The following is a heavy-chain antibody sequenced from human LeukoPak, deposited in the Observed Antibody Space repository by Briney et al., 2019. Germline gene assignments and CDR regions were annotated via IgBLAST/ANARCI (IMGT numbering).Heavy chain of an antibody. Sequence: PGGSLRLSCAASGFTFSNYWMSWVRQTPGKGLEWVANIKQDGSEKYYVDSVKGRFTISRDNAKNSLYLQMNSLRAEDTAVYYCARDSVRGFDPWGQGTLVTVSS. V-gene: IGHV3-7*01. CDR1: GFTFSNYW. CDR3: ARDSVRGFDP. CDR2: IKQDGSEK. J-gene: IGHJ5*02.